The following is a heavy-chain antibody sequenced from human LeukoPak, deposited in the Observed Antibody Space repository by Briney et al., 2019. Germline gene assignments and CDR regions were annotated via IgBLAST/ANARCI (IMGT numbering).Heavy chain of an antibody. CDR3: AREEPGDAFYI. J-gene: IGHJ3*02. V-gene: IGHV1-2*02. D-gene: IGHD1-14*01. CDR2: INPNSGGT. CDR1: GYTFTVYS. Sequence: ASVKVSCKASGYTFTVYSMHWVRQAPGQGLEWMGWINPNSGGTNYAQKFQGRVTMTRDTSISTAYMELSRLRSDDTAVYYCAREEPGDAFYIWGRGTMVTVSS.